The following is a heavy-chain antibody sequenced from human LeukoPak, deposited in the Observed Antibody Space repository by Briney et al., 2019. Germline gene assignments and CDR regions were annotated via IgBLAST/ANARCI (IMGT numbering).Heavy chain of an antibody. CDR1: GGSISSYY. J-gene: IGHJ4*02. CDR3: ARHRFRWYFDY. CDR2: IYYSGST. V-gene: IGHV4-59*08. D-gene: IGHD6-13*01. Sequence: PSETLSLTCTVSGGSISSYYWSWIRQPPGKGLEWIGYIYYSGSTNYNPSLKSRVTISVDTSKNQFSLKLSSVTAADTAVYYCARHRFRWYFDYWGQGTLVTVSS.